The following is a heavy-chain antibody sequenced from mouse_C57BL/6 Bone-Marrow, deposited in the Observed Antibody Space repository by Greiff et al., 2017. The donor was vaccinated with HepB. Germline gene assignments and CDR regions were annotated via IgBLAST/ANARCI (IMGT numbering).Heavy chain of an antibody. Sequence: EVKLVESGAGLVKPGGSLKLSCAASGFTFSSYAMSWVRQTPEKRLEWVAYISSGGDYIYYADTVKGRFTISRDNARNTLYLQMSSLKSEDTAMYYCTSALYYGSTRWYFDVWGTGTTVTVSS. CDR1: GFTFSSYA. V-gene: IGHV5-9-1*02. J-gene: IGHJ1*03. D-gene: IGHD1-1*01. CDR2: ISSGGDYI. CDR3: TSALYYGSTRWYFDV.